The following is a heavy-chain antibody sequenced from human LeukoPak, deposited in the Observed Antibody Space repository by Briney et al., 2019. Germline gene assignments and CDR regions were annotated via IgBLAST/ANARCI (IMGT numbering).Heavy chain of an antibody. CDR1: GGSFSDFY. J-gene: IGHJ6*03. CDR3: ARVSSSRHYYYYYMDV. D-gene: IGHD6-6*01. CDR2: IYHSGST. V-gene: IGHV4-34*01. Sequence: SETLSLTCAVYGGSFSDFYWSWIRQTPGKGLEWIGSIYHSGSTYYNPSLKSRVTISVDTSKNQFSLKLSSVTAADTAVYYCARVSSSRHYYYYYMDVWGKGTTVTVSS.